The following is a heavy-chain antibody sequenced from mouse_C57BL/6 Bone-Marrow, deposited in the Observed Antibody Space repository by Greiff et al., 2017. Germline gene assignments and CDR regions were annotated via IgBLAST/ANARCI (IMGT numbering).Heavy chain of an antibody. Sequence: EVKLMESGGGLVKPGGSLKLSCAASGFTFSSYTMSWVRQTPEKRLEWVATISGGGGNTYYPDSVKGRFTISRDDANNTLYLQMSSLRSEDTALYYCARRAGNYRYFDVWGTGTTVTVSS. D-gene: IGHD2-1*01. V-gene: IGHV5-9*01. CDR3: ARRAGNYRYFDV. CDR2: ISGGGGNT. CDR1: GFTFSSYT. J-gene: IGHJ1*03.